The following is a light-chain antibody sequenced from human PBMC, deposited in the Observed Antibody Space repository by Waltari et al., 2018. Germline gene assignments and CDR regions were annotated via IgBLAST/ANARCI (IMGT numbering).Light chain of an antibody. J-gene: IGKJ4*01. Sequence: DIQMTQSPSTLSAYVGDRVTITCRASQSISNWLAWYQQKPGKAPKLLIYKASTLESGVPSRFSGSGSGTEFTLTLSSLQPDDFATYYCQQYNSYSLLTFGGATKVAIK. V-gene: IGKV1-5*03. CDR2: KAS. CDR3: QQYNSYSLLT. CDR1: QSISNW.